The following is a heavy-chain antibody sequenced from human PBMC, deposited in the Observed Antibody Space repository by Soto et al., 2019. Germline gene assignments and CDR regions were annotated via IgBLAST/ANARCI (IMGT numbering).Heavy chain of an antibody. CDR1: GDSISDYY. CDR3: ARDLGIGSGAFDI. D-gene: IGHD2-2*03. V-gene: IGHV4-4*07. CDR2: IYISGST. J-gene: IGHJ3*02. Sequence: QVQLQESGPGLVKPSETLSLTCKVSGDSISDYYWGWIRQSPGHGLEWIGHIYISGSTDSNPSLQSRSTISIDPSKNQFSLTLKSVTAADTAVYYCARDLGIGSGAFDIWGPGTVGTVSS.